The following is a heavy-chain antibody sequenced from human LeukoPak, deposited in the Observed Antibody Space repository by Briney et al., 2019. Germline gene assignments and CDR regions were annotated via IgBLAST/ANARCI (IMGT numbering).Heavy chain of an antibody. Sequence: ASVTVSCKASGYTFTSYDINWVRQATGQGLEWMGWMNPNSGNTGYAQKFQGRVTMTRNTSISTAYMELSSLRSEDTAVYYCARPQSGIAVAGHQVSYGMDVWGQGTTVTVSS. D-gene: IGHD6-19*01. J-gene: IGHJ6*02. CDR2: MNPNSGNT. V-gene: IGHV1-8*01. CDR1: GYTFTSYD. CDR3: ARPQSGIAVAGHQVSYGMDV.